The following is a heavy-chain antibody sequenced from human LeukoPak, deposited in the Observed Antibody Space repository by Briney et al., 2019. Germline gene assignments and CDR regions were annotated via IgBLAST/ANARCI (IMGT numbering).Heavy chain of an antibody. J-gene: IGHJ6*02. CDR1: GFILSRYD. CDR2: ISPAGHT. Sequence: TGGSLRLSCAASGFILSRYDMHRVRQPTGGGLEWVSTISPAGHTYYPDSVKGRFTISRENAKNSLFLQLNNLRAGDTAVYFCASEESRGVYGMDVWGQGTTVTVSS. D-gene: IGHD3-10*01. V-gene: IGHV3-13*01. CDR3: ASEESRGVYGMDV.